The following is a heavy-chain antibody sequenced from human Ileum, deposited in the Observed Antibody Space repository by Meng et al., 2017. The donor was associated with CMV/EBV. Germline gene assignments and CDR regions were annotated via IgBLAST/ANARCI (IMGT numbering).Heavy chain of an antibody. V-gene: IGHV3-30*04. CDR2: ISYDGSNK. CDR1: GFTFSSYA. D-gene: IGHD3-22*01. J-gene: IGHJ4*02. Sequence: GESLKISCAASGFTFSSYAMHWVRQAPGKGLEWVAVISYDGSNKYYADSVKGRFTISRDNSKNTLYLQMNSLRAEDTAVYYCARGGYYYGYSDYWGQGTLVTVSS. CDR3: ARGGYYYGYSDY.